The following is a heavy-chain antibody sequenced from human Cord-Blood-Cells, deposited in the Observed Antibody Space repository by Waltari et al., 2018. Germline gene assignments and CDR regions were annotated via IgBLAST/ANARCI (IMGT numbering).Heavy chain of an antibody. CDR2: ISYDGSNK. Sequence: QVQLVESGGGVVQPGRSLRLSCAASGFTFSSYGMHWVRQAPGKGLEWVAVISYDGSNKYYADSVKGRFTISRDNSKNTLYLQMNSLRAEDTAVYYCVKDLKYQVLLWFGDGMDVWGQGTTVTVSS. D-gene: IGHD3-10*01. V-gene: IGHV3-30*18. J-gene: IGHJ6*02. CDR1: GFTFSSYG. CDR3: VKDLKYQVLLWFGDGMDV.